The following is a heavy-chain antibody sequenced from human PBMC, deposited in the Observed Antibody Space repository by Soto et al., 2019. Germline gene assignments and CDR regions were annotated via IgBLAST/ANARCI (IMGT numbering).Heavy chain of an antibody. CDR3: AKDITPIAVAGYYYYGMDV. J-gene: IGHJ6*02. CDR1: GFTFDDYT. D-gene: IGHD6-19*01. CDR2: ISWDGGST. Sequence: GGSLRLSCAASGFTFDDYTTHWVHQAPGKGLEWVSLISWDGGSTYYADSVKGRFTISRDNSKNSLYLQMNSLRTEDTALYYCAKDITPIAVAGYYYYGMDVWGQGTTVTVSS. V-gene: IGHV3-43*01.